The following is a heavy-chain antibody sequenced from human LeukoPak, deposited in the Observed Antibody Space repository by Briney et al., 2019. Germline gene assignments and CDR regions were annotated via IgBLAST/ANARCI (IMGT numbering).Heavy chain of an antibody. CDR2: IYYSGST. V-gene: IGHV4-39*01. CDR1: GGSISSSSYY. D-gene: IGHD4-23*01. Sequence: PSETLSLTCTVSGGSISSSSYYWGWIRQPPGKGLEWIGSIYYSGSTYYNPSLKSRVTISVDTSKNQFSLKLSSVTAADTAVYYCARLSYGGNSRDWGQGTLVTVSS. CDR3: ARLSYGGNSRD. J-gene: IGHJ4*02.